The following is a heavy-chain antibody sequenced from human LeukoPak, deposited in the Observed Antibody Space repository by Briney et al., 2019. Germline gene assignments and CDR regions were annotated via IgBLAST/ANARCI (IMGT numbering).Heavy chain of an antibody. D-gene: IGHD3-10*01. CDR3: ARRGGSGRSFDY. Sequence: SETLSLTCTVTGGPVSSGTYYWSWIRQPPGKGLEWIGYIYYTGSTNYNPSLKSRLTISVDTSKNQFSLKLSSVTAADTAVYYCARRGGSGRSFDYWGQGTLVTVSS. V-gene: IGHV4-61*01. J-gene: IGHJ4*02. CDR1: GGPVSSGTYY. CDR2: IYYTGST.